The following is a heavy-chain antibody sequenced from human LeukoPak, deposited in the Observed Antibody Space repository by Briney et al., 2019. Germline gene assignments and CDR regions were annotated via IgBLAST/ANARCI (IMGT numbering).Heavy chain of an antibody. CDR3: ARGSCSSTSCYARPYYFDY. D-gene: IGHD2-2*01. CDR1: GGSVSSYY. J-gene: IGHJ4*02. CDR2: IYYSGST. V-gene: IGHV4-59*02. Sequence: SETLSLTCTVSGGSVSSYYWSWIRQPPGKGLEWIGYIYYSGSTHCNPSLKSRVTISVDTSKNQFSLKLSSVTAADTAVYYCARGSCSSTSCYARPYYFDYWGEGTLVTVSS.